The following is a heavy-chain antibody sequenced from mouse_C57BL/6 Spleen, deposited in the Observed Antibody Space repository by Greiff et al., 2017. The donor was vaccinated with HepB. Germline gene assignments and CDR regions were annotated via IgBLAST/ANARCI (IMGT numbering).Heavy chain of an antibody. V-gene: IGHV1-82*01. D-gene: IGHD2-4*01. CDR1: GYAFSSSW. Sequence: QVQLKQSGPELVKPGASVKISCKASGYAFSSSWMNWVKQRPGKGLEWIGRIYPGDGDTNYNGKFKGKATLTADKSSSTAYMQLSSLTSEDSAVYFCAREGLPPYFDYWGQGTTLTVTS. CDR2: IYPGDGDT. CDR3: AREGLPPYFDY. J-gene: IGHJ2*01.